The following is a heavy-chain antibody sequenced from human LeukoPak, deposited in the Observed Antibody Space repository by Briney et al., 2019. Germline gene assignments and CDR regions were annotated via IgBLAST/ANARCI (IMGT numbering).Heavy chain of an antibody. Sequence: GGSLRLSCAASGFTFSSYAVNWVRQAPGKRLEWVSSITGTGDRTYYADSVKGRFTISRDNPKKTLHLQMGSLRVEDTAVYYCAKGDDYGGTGGKWYFDLWGRGTLVTVSS. J-gene: IGHJ2*01. CDR1: GFTFSSYA. D-gene: IGHD4-23*01. CDR3: AKGDDYGGTGGKWYFDL. V-gene: IGHV3-23*01. CDR2: ITGTGDRT.